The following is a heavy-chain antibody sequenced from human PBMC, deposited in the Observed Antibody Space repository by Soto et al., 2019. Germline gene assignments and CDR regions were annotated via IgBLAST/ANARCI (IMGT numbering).Heavy chain of an antibody. D-gene: IGHD6-19*01. J-gene: IGHJ4*02. CDR3: ARDWVAVAGNPTTFDY. CDR1: GFTFSSYG. V-gene: IGHV3-33*01. CDR2: IWYDGSNK. Sequence: QVQLVESGGGVVQPGRSLRLSCAASGFTFSSYGMHWVRQAPGKGLEWGAVIWYDGSNKYYADSVKGRFTISRDNSKNTLYLQMNSLRAEDTAVYYCARDWVAVAGNPTTFDYWGQGTLVTVSS.